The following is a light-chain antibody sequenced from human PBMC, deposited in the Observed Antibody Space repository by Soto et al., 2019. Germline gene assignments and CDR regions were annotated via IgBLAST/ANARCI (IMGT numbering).Light chain of an antibody. CDR1: SSNFGAGND. CDR2: GNN. J-gene: IGLJ1*01. CDR3: QSYDRSLRGYV. V-gene: IGLV1-40*01. Sequence: QSVLTQPPSVSGAPGQRVTISCTGSSSNFGAGNDVQWYQQLPGTAPKLLIFGNNNRPSGVPDRFSGSKSGTSASLAISGLQAEDEADYYCQSYDRSLRGYVFGTGTKLTVL.